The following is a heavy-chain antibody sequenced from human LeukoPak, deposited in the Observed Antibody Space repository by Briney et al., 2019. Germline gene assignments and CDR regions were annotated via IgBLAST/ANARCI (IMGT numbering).Heavy chain of an antibody. CDR1: GFTFSSYA. J-gene: IGHJ4*02. CDR3: ARDPDTLYTRPLDY. Sequence: GGSLRLSCAASGFTFSSYAMHWVRQALGKGLEWVAVISYDGSNKYYADSVKGRFTISRDNSKNTLYLQMNSLRAEDTAVYYCARDPDTLYTRPLDYWGQGTLVTVSS. D-gene: IGHD3-16*01. CDR2: ISYDGSNK. V-gene: IGHV3-30-3*01.